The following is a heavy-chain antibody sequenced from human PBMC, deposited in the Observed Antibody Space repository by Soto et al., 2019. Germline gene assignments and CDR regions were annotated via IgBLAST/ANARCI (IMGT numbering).Heavy chain of an antibody. J-gene: IGHJ5*01. CDR1: GYTFTSHY. CDR2: IHPSGGST. CDR3: ARWDGDFVVNSFDS. D-gene: IGHD3-10*01. V-gene: IGHV1-46*01. Sequence: QVRLMQSGAEVKKPGASVKVSCTASGYTFTSHYMNWLRQAPGQGLEWIGIIHPSGGSTNYAQKFQGRVIITRDTSTSTVYMEFTGLGSEDTAVYYCARWDGDFVVNSFDSWGQGTMVTVSA.